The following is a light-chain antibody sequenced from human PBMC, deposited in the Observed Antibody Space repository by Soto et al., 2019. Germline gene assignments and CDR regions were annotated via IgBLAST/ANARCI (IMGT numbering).Light chain of an antibody. Sequence: QTVVTQPPSVSGAPGQRVTISCIGATSDVHWYQHLPGTAPKLLIYGNNNRPSGVPDRFSGSKSGTSASLAITGLQAEDEADYYCQSFDSSLSDLYVFGTGTKLTVL. CDR1: GATSD. CDR2: GNN. V-gene: IGLV1-40*01. CDR3: QSFDSSLSDLYV. J-gene: IGLJ1*01.